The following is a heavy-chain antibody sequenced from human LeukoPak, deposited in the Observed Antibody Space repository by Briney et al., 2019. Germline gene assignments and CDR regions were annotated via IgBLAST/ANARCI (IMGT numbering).Heavy chain of an antibody. CDR3: ARSGGNFYSSTWYGH. V-gene: IGHV5-51*01. CDR2: IYPGDSDT. D-gene: IGHD6-13*01. Sequence: GESLKISCKGSGYSFTSYWIAWVRQMPGKSLEWMGIIYPGDSDTRYSPSFQGQVTISADKSISTAYLQWSSLKASDTAMYYCARSGGNFYSSTWYGHWGQGTLVTVSS. CDR1: GYSFTSYW. J-gene: IGHJ1*01.